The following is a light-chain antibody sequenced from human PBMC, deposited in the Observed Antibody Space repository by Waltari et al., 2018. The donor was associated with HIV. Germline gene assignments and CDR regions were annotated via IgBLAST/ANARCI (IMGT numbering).Light chain of an antibody. CDR3: QQRSDWPLT. J-gene: IGKJ4*01. V-gene: IGKV3-11*01. Sequence: ELVLPQSPGPLSLSPGERATLSCRASQSVSSYLAWYQQKPGQAPRLLIYDASNRATGIPARFSGSGSGTDFTLTINSLEPEDFAVYYCQQRSDWPLTFGGGTKVEIK. CDR2: DAS. CDR1: QSVSSY.